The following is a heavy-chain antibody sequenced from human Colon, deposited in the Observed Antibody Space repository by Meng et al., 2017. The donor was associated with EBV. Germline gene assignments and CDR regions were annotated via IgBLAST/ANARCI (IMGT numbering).Heavy chain of an antibody. V-gene: IGHV7-4-1*02. CDR1: GYNFINYA. CDR2: INTHTGNP. J-gene: IGHJ2*01. D-gene: IGHD3-22*01. Sequence: QGQLWQSGSELKKPGASVKVSCKASGYNFINYAINWVRQAPGQGLEWMGWINTHTGNPTYGQGFTGRFVLSSDTSVSTANLQISSLKAEDTAVYYCARGGPYPDSSGFHWYFDLWGRGTLVTASS. CDR3: ARGGPYPDSSGFHWYFDL.